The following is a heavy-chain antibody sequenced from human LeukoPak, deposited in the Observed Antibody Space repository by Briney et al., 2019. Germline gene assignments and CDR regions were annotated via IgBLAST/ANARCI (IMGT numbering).Heavy chain of an antibody. CDR2: IKQDGSEK. Sequence: GGSLRLSCAASGFTFSSYWMSWVRQAPGKGLEWVANIKQDGSEKYYVDSVKGRFTISRDNAKNSLYLQMNSLRAEDTAVYYCARGGSVVPAASFDYWGQGTLVTVSS. CDR1: GFTFSSYW. V-gene: IGHV3-7*01. CDR3: ARGGSVVPAASFDY. D-gene: IGHD2-2*01. J-gene: IGHJ4*02.